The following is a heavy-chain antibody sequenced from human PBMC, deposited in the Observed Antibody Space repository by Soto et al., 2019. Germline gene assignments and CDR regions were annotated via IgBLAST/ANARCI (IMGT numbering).Heavy chain of an antibody. CDR3: TRMGSYYDSSAYYYYGMDV. CDR2: INHSGST. CDR1: GGSFSGYY. J-gene: IGHJ6*02. D-gene: IGHD3-22*01. Sequence: ASETLSLTCAVYGGSFSGYYWSWIRQPPGKGLEWIGEINHSGSTNYNPSLKSRVTISVDTSKNQFSLKLSSVTAADTAVYYCTRMGSYYDSSAYYYYGMDVWGQGTTVTVSS. V-gene: IGHV4-34*01.